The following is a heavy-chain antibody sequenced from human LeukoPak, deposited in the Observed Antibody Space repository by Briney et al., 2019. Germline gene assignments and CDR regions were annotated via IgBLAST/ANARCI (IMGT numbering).Heavy chain of an antibody. CDR2: ISGSGGST. Sequence: GGSLRLSCAASGFTFSSYAMSWVRQAPGKGLEWVSAISGSGGSTYYTDSVKGRFTISRDNSKNTLYLEMNSLRAEDAAVYYCAKNYDFWSGYYLYHFDNWGQGTLVTVSS. V-gene: IGHV3-23*01. CDR3: AKNYDFWSGYYLYHFDN. J-gene: IGHJ4*02. D-gene: IGHD3-3*01. CDR1: GFTFSSYA.